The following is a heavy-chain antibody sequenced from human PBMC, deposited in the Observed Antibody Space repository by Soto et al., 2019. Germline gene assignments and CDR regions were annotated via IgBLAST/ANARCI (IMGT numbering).Heavy chain of an antibody. Sequence: QMQLVQSGAEVKKTGSTVTVSCKALGNTFTYRYLHWVRQAPGQALEWMGWITPFNGDVHYAHKFQEGVTITRDRSINTADMRMSSLISEDTAMYYCASGGAGSGLFTWELPDHWGQGTLVTVSS. CDR1: GNTFTYRY. V-gene: IGHV1-45*02. CDR3: ASGGAGSGLFTWELPDH. CDR2: ITPFNGDV. D-gene: IGHD1-26*01. J-gene: IGHJ4*02.